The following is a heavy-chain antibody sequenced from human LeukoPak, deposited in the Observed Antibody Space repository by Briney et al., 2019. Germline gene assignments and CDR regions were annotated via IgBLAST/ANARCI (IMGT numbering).Heavy chain of an antibody. D-gene: IGHD3-3*01. CDR1: GGTFSSYA. Sequence: SVKVSCKASGGTFSSYAISWVRQAPGQGLEWMGGIIPIFGTANYAQKFQGRVTITADESTSTAYMELSSLRSEDTAVYYCARGAYDFWSGYYGGLFDYWGQGTLVTVSS. CDR3: ARGAYDFWSGYYGGLFDY. V-gene: IGHV1-69*01. J-gene: IGHJ4*02. CDR2: IIPIFGTA.